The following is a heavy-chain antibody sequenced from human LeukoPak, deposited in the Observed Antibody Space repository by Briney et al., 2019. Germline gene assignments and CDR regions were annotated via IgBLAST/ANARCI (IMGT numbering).Heavy chain of an antibody. Sequence: ASVKVSCKASGYTFTSYDINWVRQATGQGLEWMGWMNPNSGNTGYAQKFQGRVTMTEDTSTDTAYMELSSLRSEDTAVYYCATVDDSGSYEFGYWGQGTLVTVSS. CDR3: ATVDDSGSYEFGY. CDR1: GYTFTSYD. D-gene: IGHD1-26*01. J-gene: IGHJ4*02. CDR2: MNPNSGNT. V-gene: IGHV1-8*01.